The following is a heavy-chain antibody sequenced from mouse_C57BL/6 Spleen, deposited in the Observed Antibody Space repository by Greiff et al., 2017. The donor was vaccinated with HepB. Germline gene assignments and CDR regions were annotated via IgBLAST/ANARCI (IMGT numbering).Heavy chain of an antibody. J-gene: IGHJ1*03. CDR3: ARSPTMVTTDWYFDV. V-gene: IGHV1-55*01. Sequence: VKLQQPGAELVKPGASVKMSCKASGYTFTSYWITWVKQRPGQGLEWIGDIYPGSGSTNYNEKFKSKATLTVDTSSSTAYMQLSSLTSEDSAVYYCARSPTMVTTDWYFDVWGTGTTVTVSS. CDR2: IYPGSGST. D-gene: IGHD2-9*01. CDR1: GYTFTSYW.